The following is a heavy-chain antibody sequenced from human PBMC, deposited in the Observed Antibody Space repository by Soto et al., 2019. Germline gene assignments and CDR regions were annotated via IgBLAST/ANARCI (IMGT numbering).Heavy chain of an antibody. V-gene: IGHV1-3*01. CDR3: ARDILSVGPRANDAFDG. CDR1: GFTFGDNL. CDR2: INPDNGNT. D-gene: IGHD2-8*02. Sequence: QVQLVQSGAEVRKPGASVNISCWASGFTFGDNLINWVRQAPGQSLEWMGWINPDNGNTRYSQTCQGRLTIPRHASASRAYVEVTDLTCEDTAVYYWARDILSVGPRANDAFDGWGQGTMVTVSS. J-gene: IGHJ3*01.